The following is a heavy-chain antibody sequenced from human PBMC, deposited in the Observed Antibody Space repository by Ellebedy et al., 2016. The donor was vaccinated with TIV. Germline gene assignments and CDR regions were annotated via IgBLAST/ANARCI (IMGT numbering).Heavy chain of an antibody. CDR1: GFSFSSYG. CDR2: IWYDGFNK. D-gene: IGHD2/OR15-2a*01. CDR3: ATERRNYYNGMDV. J-gene: IGHJ6*02. V-gene: IGHV3-33*01. Sequence: PGGSLRLSCAASGFSFSSYGMHWVRQAPGKGLEWVAVIWYDGFNKDYADSVKGRFTISRDNSENTLYLQMNSLRAEDTGVYYCATERRNYYNGMDVWGQGTTVTVSS.